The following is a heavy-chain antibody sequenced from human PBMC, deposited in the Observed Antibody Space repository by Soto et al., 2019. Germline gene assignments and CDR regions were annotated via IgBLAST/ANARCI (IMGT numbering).Heavy chain of an antibody. CDR2: IYYSGST. Sequence: SQTLSLTCTVSGGSISSYYWSWIRQPPGKGLEWIGYIYYSGSTNYNPSLKSRVTISVDTSKNQFSLKLSSVTAADTAVYYCARSAEDIVGVYYYYYMDVWGKGTTVTVSS. V-gene: IGHV4-59*01. J-gene: IGHJ6*03. D-gene: IGHD2-15*01. CDR3: ARSAEDIVGVYYYYYMDV. CDR1: GGSISSYY.